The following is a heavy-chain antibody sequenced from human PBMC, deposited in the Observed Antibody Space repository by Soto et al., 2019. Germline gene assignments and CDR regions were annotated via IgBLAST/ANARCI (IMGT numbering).Heavy chain of an antibody. V-gene: IGHV1-69*13. CDR1: GGTFSSYA. Sequence: SVKVSCKASGGTFSSYAISWVRQAPGQGLEWMGGIIPIFGTANYAQKFQGRVTITADESTSTAYMELSSLRSEDTAVYYCARDLRRDGYNYGYWGQGTLVTVSS. CDR3: ARDLRRDGYNYGY. CDR2: IIPIFGTA. J-gene: IGHJ4*02. D-gene: IGHD5-12*01.